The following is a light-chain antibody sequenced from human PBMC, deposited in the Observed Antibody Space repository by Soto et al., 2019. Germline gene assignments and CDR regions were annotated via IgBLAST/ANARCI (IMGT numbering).Light chain of an antibody. CDR1: QSVSSN. CDR3: QQYYSYPALT. J-gene: IGKJ4*01. Sequence: EIVMTQSPATLSVSPGERATLSCRASQSVSSNLAWYQQKPGQAPRLLIYGASTRATGIPARFSGSGSGTDFTLTISCLQSEDFANYYCQQYYSYPALTFGGGTKVDIK. V-gene: IGKV3-15*01. CDR2: GAS.